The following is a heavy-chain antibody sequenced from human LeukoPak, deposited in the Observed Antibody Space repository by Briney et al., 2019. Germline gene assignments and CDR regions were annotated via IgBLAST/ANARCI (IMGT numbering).Heavy chain of an antibody. CDR2: IIPIFGTA. CDR3: ASGGDNYYDSSGRRTYFDY. D-gene: IGHD3-22*01. Sequence: SVKVSCKASGGTFSSYAISWVRQAPGQGLEWMGGIIPIFGTASYAQKFQGRVTITADESTSTAYMELSSLRSEDTAVYYCASGGDNYYDSSGRRTYFDYWGQGTLVTVSS. J-gene: IGHJ4*02. V-gene: IGHV1-69*01. CDR1: GGTFSSYA.